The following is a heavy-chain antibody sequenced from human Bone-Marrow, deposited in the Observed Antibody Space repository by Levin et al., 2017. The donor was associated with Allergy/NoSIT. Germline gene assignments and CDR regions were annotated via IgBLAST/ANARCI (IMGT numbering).Heavy chain of an antibody. D-gene: IGHD5-12*01. J-gene: IGHJ6*02. CDR2: ISNDGSRK. CDR3: ARWFGSGSPLYHYGLDV. V-gene: IGHV3-30-3*01. Sequence: GGSLRLSCGGSGFTFSDYAIHWVRQAPGKGLEWVAVISNDGSRKYSADSVKGRFTISRDNSKNTLYLEMNSLRAEDTAIYYCARWFGSGSPLYHYGLDVWGQGTTVSVSS. CDR1: GFTFSDYA.